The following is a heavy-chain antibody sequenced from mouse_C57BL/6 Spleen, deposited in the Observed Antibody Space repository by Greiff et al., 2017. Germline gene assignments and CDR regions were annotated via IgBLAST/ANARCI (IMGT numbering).Heavy chain of an antibody. Sequence: QVQLQQSGAELVRPGASVTLSCKASGYTFTDYEMHWVKQTPVHGLEWIGAIYPETGGTAYNQKFKGKAILTADKSSITAYMELRSLTSEDSAVYYCTRYDYDDGNYYAMDYWGQGTSVTVSS. CDR2: IYPETGGT. J-gene: IGHJ4*01. CDR1: GYTFTDYE. D-gene: IGHD2-4*01. V-gene: IGHV1-15*01. CDR3: TRYDYDDGNYYAMDY.